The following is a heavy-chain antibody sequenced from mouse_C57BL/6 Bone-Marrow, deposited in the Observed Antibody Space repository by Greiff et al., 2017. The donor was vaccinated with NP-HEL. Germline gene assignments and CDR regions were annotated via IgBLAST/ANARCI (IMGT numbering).Heavy chain of an antibody. V-gene: IGHV3-8*01. CDR2: ISYSGST. CDR3: ARSPLWLRRNYYAMDY. CDR1: GYSITSDY. Sequence: EVQLVESGPGLAKPSQTLSLTCSVTGYSITSDYWNWIRKFPGNKLEYMGDISYSGSTYYNPSLNSRISITRDTSKNQYYLQLNSVTTEDTATYYCARSPLWLRRNYYAMDYWGQGTSVTVSS. D-gene: IGHD2-2*01. J-gene: IGHJ4*01.